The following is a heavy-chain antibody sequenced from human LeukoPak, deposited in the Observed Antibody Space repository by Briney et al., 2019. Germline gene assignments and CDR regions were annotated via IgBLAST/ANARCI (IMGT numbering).Heavy chain of an antibody. Sequence: SETLSLTCAVSGYSISSGYYWGWIRQPPGKGLEWIGSIYHSGSTYYNPSLKSRVTISVDTSKNQFSLKLSSVTAADTAVYYCARQELDWNDGVDYWGQGTLVTVSS. CDR2: IYHSGST. CDR1: GYSISSGYY. CDR3: ARQELDWNDGVDY. V-gene: IGHV4-38-2*01. J-gene: IGHJ4*02. D-gene: IGHD1-1*01.